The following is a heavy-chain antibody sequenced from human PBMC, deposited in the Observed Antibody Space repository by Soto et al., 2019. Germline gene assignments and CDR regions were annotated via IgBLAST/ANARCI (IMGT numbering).Heavy chain of an antibody. V-gene: IGHV1-69*02. J-gene: IGHJ4*02. Sequence: QVQLVQSGAEVKKPGSSVKVSCTASGCTFSSYTISWVRQAPGQGLEWMGRIIPILGIANYAKKFQGRVTITADKSTSIANKKPSSLRSEHTAVYYCARNVVSDERGFMPYYFDYWGQGTLVTVSS. CDR3: ARNVVSDERGFMPYYFDY. CDR2: IIPILGIA. CDR1: GCTFSSYT. D-gene: IGHD3-16*01.